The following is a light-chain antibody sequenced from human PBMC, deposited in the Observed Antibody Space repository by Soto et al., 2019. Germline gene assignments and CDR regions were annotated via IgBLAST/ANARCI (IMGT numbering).Light chain of an antibody. J-gene: IGKJ2*01. Sequence: DIVMTQSPRSLIVTPGEPASISCRSSQNLLQSNGFNSVAWFVQRPGQSPQLLISLTSTRASGVSDRFSGSGSCTDFTLRISRVAAEDVGIYYCMQALRTPYTFGQGTKLHI. CDR3: MQALRTPYT. CDR1: QNLLQSNGFNS. CDR2: LTS. V-gene: IGKV2-28*01.